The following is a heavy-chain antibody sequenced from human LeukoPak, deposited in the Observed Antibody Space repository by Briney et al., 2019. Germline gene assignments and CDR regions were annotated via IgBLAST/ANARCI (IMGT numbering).Heavy chain of an antibody. CDR1: GFTVSSNY. CDR3: ASLRERSYYARGFDY. CDR2: IYSVGST. J-gene: IGHJ4*02. D-gene: IGHD1-26*01. Sequence: GGSLRLSCAASGFTVSSNYMSWVRQAPGKGLEWVSVIYSVGSTYYADSVKGRFTISRDNSKNMVYLQMNSLRVEDTAVYYCASLRERSYYARGFDYWGQGTLVTVSS. V-gene: IGHV3-53*01.